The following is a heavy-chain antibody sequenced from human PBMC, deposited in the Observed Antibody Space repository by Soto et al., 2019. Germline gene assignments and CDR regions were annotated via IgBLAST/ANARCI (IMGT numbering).Heavy chain of an antibody. J-gene: IGHJ2*01. D-gene: IGHD1-26*01. Sequence: QVQLVESGGGVVQAGRSLRLSCVGSGVTFSSYGMHWVRQAPGKGLEWLAVISFDGNYKYHADSVKGRFTISRDNSKNTLFLEMSSLRPEDTAVYYCVKDNLRRGSYENWYFVLWGRGTLVTVSS. CDR2: ISFDGNYK. V-gene: IGHV3-30*18. CDR3: VKDNLRRGSYENWYFVL. CDR1: GVTFSSYG.